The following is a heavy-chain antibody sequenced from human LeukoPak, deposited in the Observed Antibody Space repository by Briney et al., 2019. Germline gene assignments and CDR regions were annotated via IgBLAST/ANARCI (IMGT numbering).Heavy chain of an antibody. CDR1: GFTFSSYG. J-gene: IGHJ4*02. D-gene: IGHD6-19*01. Sequence: GGSLRLSCAASGFTFSSYGTHWVRQAPGKGLEWVAVISYDGSNKYYADSVKGRFTISRDNSKNTLYLQMNSLRAEDTAVYYCARPGAYSSFDYWGQGTLVTVSS. V-gene: IGHV3-30*03. CDR3: ARPGAYSSFDY. CDR2: ISYDGSNK.